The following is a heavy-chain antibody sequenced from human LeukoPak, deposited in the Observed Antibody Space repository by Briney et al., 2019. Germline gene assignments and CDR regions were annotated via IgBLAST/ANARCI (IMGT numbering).Heavy chain of an antibody. D-gene: IGHD6-19*01. CDR2: IYTSGST. CDR1: GGSISSYY. J-gene: IGHJ4*02. V-gene: IGHV4-4*07. CDR3: ARGRGRWLVPELYYFDY. Sequence: SETLSLTCTVSGGSISSYYWSWIRQPAGKGLEWIGRIYTSGSTNYNPSLKSRVTMSVDTSKNQFSLKLSSVTAADTAVYYCARGRGRWLVPELYYFDYWGQGTLVTVYS.